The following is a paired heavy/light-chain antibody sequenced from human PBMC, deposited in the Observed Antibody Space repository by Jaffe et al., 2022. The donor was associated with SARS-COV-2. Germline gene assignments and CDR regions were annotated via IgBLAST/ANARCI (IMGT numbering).Heavy chain of an antibody. D-gene: IGHD5-12*01. V-gene: IGHV4-59*08. J-gene: IGHJ4*02. CDR1: GGSISGYY. CDR3: ARHESSGGYHSF. Sequence: QVHLKESGPGLVKPSETLSLTCTVSGGSISGYYWSWFRQPPGKRLEWIGYIYSSGVTAYNPSLESRVTVSVDTTENHFSLKVNSVTAADTALYYCARHESSGGYHSFWGQGTLVTVSS. CDR2: IYSSGVT.
Light chain of an antibody. Sequence: DIVMTQSPDSLAVSLGERATINCKSSQSVLYSSNNKNYLAWYQQKPGQPPKLLIYWASTRESGVPDRFSGSGSGTDFTLTISSLQAEDVAVYFCQQYLNFPRTSGQGTKVEIK. J-gene: IGKJ1*01. CDR2: WAS. V-gene: IGKV4-1*01. CDR3: QQYLNFPRT. CDR1: QSVLYSSNNKNY.